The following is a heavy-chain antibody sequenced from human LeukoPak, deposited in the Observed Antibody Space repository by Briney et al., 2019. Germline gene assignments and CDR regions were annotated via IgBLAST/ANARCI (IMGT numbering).Heavy chain of an antibody. J-gene: IGHJ6*02. CDR2: IYPGDSDT. D-gene: IGHD3-10*01. V-gene: IGHV5-51*01. CDR3: ARSGQLLWVGDARRPYYYAIDV. CDR1: GYTFTNYW. Sequence: GVSLKISFKGSGYTFTNYWIGWGRQMPGKGVEWMGIIYPGDSDTRYCPSFQGQVTISADKSISTAYLQWSSLWASDTAIYYCARSGQLLWVGDARRPYYYAIDVWGQGTTVTVSS.